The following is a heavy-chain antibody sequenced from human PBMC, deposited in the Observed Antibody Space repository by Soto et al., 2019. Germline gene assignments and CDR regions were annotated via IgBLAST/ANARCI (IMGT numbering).Heavy chain of an antibody. D-gene: IGHD3-10*01. CDR3: AKSVYYGSGTTHYYGMDV. Sequence: HPGGSLRLSCAASVFTFSSYAMSWVRQAPGKGLEWVSAISGSGGSTYYADSVKGRFTISRDNSKNTLYLQMNSLRAEDTAVYYCAKSVYYGSGTTHYYGMDVWGQGTTVTVSS. CDR1: VFTFSSYA. CDR2: ISGSGGST. J-gene: IGHJ6*02. V-gene: IGHV3-23*01.